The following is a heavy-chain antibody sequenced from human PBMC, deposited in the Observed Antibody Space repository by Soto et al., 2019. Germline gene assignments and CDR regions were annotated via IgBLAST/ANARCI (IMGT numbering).Heavy chain of an antibody. J-gene: IGHJ4*02. CDR2: ITGSGRNT. D-gene: IGHD3-10*01. CDR1: GFTFSNFA. CDR3: AKDRLPYGSGAYFDY. V-gene: IGHV3-23*01. Sequence: GSLRLSCTGSGFTFSNFAMTWVRQAPGKGLEWVSTITGSGRNTYYADSVKGRFTISRGNFNNSLFLRIDSLRTEDTALYYCAKDRLPYGSGAYFDYWGLGTLVTVSS.